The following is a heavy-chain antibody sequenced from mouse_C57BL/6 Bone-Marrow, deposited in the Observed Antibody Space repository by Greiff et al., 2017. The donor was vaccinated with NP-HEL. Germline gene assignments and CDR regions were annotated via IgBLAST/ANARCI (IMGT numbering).Heavy chain of an antibody. Sequence: VQLQQSGAELARPGASVKLSCKASGYTFTSYGISWVKQRTGQGLEWIGAIYPRSGNTYYNEQFKGKATLTADKSSSTAYMELRSLTSEDSAVYFCARGDTTVVNYFDYWGQGTTLTVSS. CDR3: ARGDTTVVNYFDY. CDR1: GYTFTSYG. J-gene: IGHJ2*01. D-gene: IGHD1-1*01. CDR2: IYPRSGNT. V-gene: IGHV1-81*01.